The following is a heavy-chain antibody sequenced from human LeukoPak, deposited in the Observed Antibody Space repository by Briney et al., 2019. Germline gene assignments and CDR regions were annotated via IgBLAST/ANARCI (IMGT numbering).Heavy chain of an antibody. V-gene: IGHV4-59*12. CDR2: IYYSGST. Sequence: SETLSLTCTVSGGSISSYYWSWIRQPPGKGLEWIGYIYYSGSTYYNPSLKSRVTISVDTSKNQFSLKLSSVTAADTAVYYCARVRYSSGWYYFDYWGQGTLVTVSS. CDR1: GGSISSYY. D-gene: IGHD6-19*01. J-gene: IGHJ4*02. CDR3: ARVRYSSGWYYFDY.